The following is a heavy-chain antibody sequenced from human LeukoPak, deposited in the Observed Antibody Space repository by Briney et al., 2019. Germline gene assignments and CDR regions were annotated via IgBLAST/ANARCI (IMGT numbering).Heavy chain of an antibody. CDR3: ARMRLSTGYYNVHLPFDY. Sequence: GGSLRLSCAASGFTFSDYYMSWIRQAPGKGLEWVSYISSSGSTIYYADSVKGRFTISRDNAKNSLYLQMNSLRAEDTAVYYCARMRLSTGYYNVHLPFDYWGQGTLVTVSS. CDR1: GFTFSDYY. CDR2: ISSSGSTI. D-gene: IGHD3-9*01. V-gene: IGHV3-11*01. J-gene: IGHJ4*02.